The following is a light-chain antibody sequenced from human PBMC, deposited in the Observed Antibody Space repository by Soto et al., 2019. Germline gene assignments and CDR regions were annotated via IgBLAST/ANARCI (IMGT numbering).Light chain of an antibody. CDR1: RNDIGTYNL. CDR2: EGN. V-gene: IGLV2-23*01. J-gene: IGLJ7*01. CDR3: CSYTDGSSLL. Sequence: QSVLTQPASVSESPGQSISISCGGGRNDIGTYNLVSWYQQHPGKAPRLIIYEGNKRPSGVSNRFSASRSGNTASLTISGLQAEDEADYYCCSYTDGSSLLFGGGTQLTVL.